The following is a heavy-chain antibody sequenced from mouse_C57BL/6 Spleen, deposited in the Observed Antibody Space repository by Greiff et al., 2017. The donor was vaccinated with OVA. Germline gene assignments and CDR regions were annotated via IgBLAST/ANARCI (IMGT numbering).Heavy chain of an antibody. J-gene: IGHJ2*01. CDR1: GFTFSDYY. Sequence: EVQLVESEGGLVQPGSSMKLSCTASGFTFSDYYMAWVRQVPEKGLEWVANINYDGSSTYYLDSLKSRFIISRDNAKNILYLQMSSLKSEDTATYYCARDYGTFDYWGQGTTLTVSS. CDR2: INYDGSST. V-gene: IGHV5-16*01. CDR3: ARDYGTFDY. D-gene: IGHD1-1*01.